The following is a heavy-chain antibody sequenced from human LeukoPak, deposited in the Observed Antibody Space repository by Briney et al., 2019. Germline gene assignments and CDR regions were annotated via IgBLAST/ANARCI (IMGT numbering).Heavy chain of an antibody. D-gene: IGHD5-18*01. V-gene: IGHV4-4*07. Sequence: PSETLSLTCTVSGGSISSYYWSWIRQPAGKGLEWIGRIYTSGSTNYNPSLKSRVTMSVDTSKNQFSLKLSSVTAADTAVYYCARDRGYSYGSYYYYYGMDVWGQGTTVTVSS. CDR1: GGSISSYY. CDR2: IYTSGST. CDR3: ARDRGYSYGSYYYYYGMDV. J-gene: IGHJ6*02.